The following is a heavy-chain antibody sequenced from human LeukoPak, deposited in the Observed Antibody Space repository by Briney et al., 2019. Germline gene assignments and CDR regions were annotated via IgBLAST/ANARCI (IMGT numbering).Heavy chain of an antibody. CDR1: GGSFIGFH. V-gene: IGHV4-34*01. J-gene: IGHJ6*03. D-gene: IGHD4-11*01. CDR3: VRVSTLTREISSTSPDHYYYMDV. CDR2: INHSGST. Sequence: PSETLSLTCAVYGGSFIGFHWNWIRQPPGKGLEWIGDINHSGSTNYNPSLTSRVTISVDPSKNQFSLKLSSLTAADTAVYYCVRVSTLTREISSTSPDHYYYMDVWGKGTTVTVSS.